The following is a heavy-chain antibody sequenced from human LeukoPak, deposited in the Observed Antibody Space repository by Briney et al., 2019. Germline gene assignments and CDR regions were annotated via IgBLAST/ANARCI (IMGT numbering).Heavy chain of an antibody. D-gene: IGHD3-9*01. V-gene: IGHV1-2*02. CDR1: GYTFTGYY. CDR3: TREATGYSWFDP. J-gene: IGHJ5*02. Sequence: ASVKVSCKASGYTFTGYYMHWVRQAPGQGLEWMGWINPNSGGTNYAQKFQGRVTMTTDTSTNTAYMELRSLRSDDTAVYYCTREATGYSWFDPWGQGTLVTVSS. CDR2: INPNSGGT.